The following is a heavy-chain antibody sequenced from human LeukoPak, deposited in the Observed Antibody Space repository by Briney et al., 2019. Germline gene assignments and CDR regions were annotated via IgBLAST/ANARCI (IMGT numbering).Heavy chain of an antibody. CDR2: ITYDGTTK. CDR1: EFSLSYYA. Sequence: GRSLRLSCAASEFSLSYYAMYWVRQPPGKGLEWVAAITYDGTTKYYANSVKGRFTSSRDNSKNTLYLQMNSLRVEDTAVYYCARPNLVVVTANRWGLDLWGPGTLVTVSS. D-gene: IGHD2-21*02. CDR3: ARPNLVVVTANRWGLDL. V-gene: IGHV3-30-3*01. J-gene: IGHJ4*02.